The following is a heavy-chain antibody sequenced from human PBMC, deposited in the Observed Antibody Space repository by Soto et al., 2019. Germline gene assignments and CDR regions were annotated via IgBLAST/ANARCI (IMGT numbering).Heavy chain of an antibody. V-gene: IGHV3-74*01. Sequence: EVQLVQSGGGSVQPGGSLRLSCAASGFTFTNYWMHWVRQVPGKGLVWVSRIDGVGAGTSYSDSVRGRFTISRDNAENMLYLQMNSLRAEDTAVYYCTPVFEYWGQGTLVTVSS. J-gene: IGHJ4*02. CDR2: IDGVGAGT. CDR3: TPVFEY. CDR1: GFTFTNYW.